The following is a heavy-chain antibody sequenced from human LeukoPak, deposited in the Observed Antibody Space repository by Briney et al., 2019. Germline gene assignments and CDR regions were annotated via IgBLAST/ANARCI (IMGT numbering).Heavy chain of an antibody. Sequence: GASVTVSCKASGYTFTAHFIQWVRQAPGQGLEWLGWMKPDNGATSYAQKFQGRVTMSRDTSSSTAYMELSSLRSDDTAVYYCARHAVPGTNYLYYMDVWGKGTMVTVSS. CDR2: MKPDNGAT. V-gene: IGHV1-2*02. CDR1: GYTFTAHF. CDR3: ARHAVPGTNYLYYMDV. D-gene: IGHD1-1*01. J-gene: IGHJ6*03.